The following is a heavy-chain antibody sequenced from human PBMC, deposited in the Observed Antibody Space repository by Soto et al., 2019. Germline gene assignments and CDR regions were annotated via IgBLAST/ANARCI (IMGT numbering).Heavy chain of an antibody. D-gene: IGHD2-15*01. V-gene: IGHV4-31*03. CDR3: ARYCSGGSCYSSHFDY. Sequence: QVQLQESGPGLVKPSQTLSLTCTVSGGSISSGGYYWSWIRQHPGKGLEWIGYIYYSGSTYYNPSLKSRVTISVDTSKNQFSLKLSSVTAADTAVYYCARYCSGGSCYSSHFDYWGQETLVTVSS. J-gene: IGHJ4*02. CDR1: GGSISSGGYY. CDR2: IYYSGST.